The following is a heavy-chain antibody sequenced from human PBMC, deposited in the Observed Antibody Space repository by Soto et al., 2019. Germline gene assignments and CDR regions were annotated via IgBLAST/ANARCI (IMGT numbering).Heavy chain of an antibody. V-gene: IGHV3-49*04. CDR2: IRRNAYGGTT. CDR1: GVTFGDYA. Sequence: GSLRLSCTTSGVTFGDYALSWVRQAPGKGLEWVGFIRRNAYGGTTDYAASVKGRFTISRDDSKSIAYLQMNSLRTEDTALYYCTRASSLDFDFWGQGTLVTVFS. J-gene: IGHJ4*02. CDR3: TRASSLDFDF. D-gene: IGHD3-16*01.